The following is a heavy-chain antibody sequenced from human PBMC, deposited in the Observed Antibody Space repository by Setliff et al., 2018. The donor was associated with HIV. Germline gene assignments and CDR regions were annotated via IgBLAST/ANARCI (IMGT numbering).Heavy chain of an antibody. CDR1: GFTFSNYG. D-gene: IGHD1-1*01. J-gene: IGHJ4*02. CDR3: IRVKRDLPYNPQFDY. Sequence: GGSLRLSCAASGFTFSNYGMHWVRQAPGKGLEWVAAVWDDGGNKYYADSVKGRFTISRDNSKNTLYLLVHSLRAEDTAVYYCIRVKRDLPYNPQFDYWGQGTLVTVSS. V-gene: IGHV3-33*03. CDR2: VWDDGGNK.